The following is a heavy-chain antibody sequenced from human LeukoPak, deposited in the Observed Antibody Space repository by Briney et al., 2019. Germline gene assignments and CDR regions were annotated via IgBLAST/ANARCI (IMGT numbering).Heavy chain of an antibody. J-gene: IGHJ5*02. CDR3: ARGSGSYLSSDWFDP. V-gene: IGHV4-34*01. CDR2: MNYSGSD. CDR1: GGSFSGYY. D-gene: IGHD3-10*01. Sequence: ASETLSFTCAVYGGSFSGYYWTWIRQPPGKGLEWVGEMNYSGSDNYSPSLKSRVTISVATSKNQFSLKLSSVPAADTAVYYCARGSGSYLSSDWFDPWGQGTLVTVSS.